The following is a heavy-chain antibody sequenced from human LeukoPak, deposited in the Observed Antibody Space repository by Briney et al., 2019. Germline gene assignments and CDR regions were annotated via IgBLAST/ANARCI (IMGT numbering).Heavy chain of an antibody. V-gene: IGHV3-74*01. CDR2: INSDGSST. CDR3: ARSDSGYYHGTDY. D-gene: IGHD3-22*01. J-gene: IGHJ4*02. CDR1: GFTFSSYW. Sequence: GGSLRLSCAASGFTFSSYWMHWVRQALGKGLVWVSRINSDGSSTSYADSVKGRFTISRDNAKNTLYLQMNSLRAEDTAVYYCARSDSGYYHGTDYWGQGTLVTVSS.